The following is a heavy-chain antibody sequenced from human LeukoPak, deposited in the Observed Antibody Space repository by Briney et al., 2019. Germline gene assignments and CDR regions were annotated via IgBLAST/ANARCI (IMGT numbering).Heavy chain of an antibody. CDR1: GFTFSSYG. V-gene: IGHV3-30*19. J-gene: IGHJ3*02. D-gene: IGHD3-22*01. CDR3: ARDGKYYDSSGYSTDAFDI. CDR2: ISYDGSNK. Sequence: GGSLRLSCAASGFTFSSYGMHWVRQAPGKGPEWVAVISYDGSNKYYADSVKGRFTISRDNSKNTLYLQMNSLRAEDTAVYYCARDGKYYDSSGYSTDAFDIWGQGTMVTVSS.